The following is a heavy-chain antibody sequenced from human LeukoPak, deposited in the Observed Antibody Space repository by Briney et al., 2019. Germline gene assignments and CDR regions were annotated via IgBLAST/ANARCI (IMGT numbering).Heavy chain of an antibody. D-gene: IGHD3-10*01. CDR1: GGSLSGYS. J-gene: IGHJ6*02. Sequence: SETLSLTCAVYGGSLSGYSWSWIRQPPGQGLEWIGEISHTGGTYYNPSLKSRVTISVDTSKNQFSLKLSSVTAADTAVYYCARQDGSGLDVWGQGTTVTVSS. CDR3: ARQDGSGLDV. CDR2: ISHTGGT. V-gene: IGHV4-34*01.